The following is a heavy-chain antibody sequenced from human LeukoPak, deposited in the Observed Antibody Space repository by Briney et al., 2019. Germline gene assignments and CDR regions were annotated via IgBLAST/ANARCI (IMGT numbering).Heavy chain of an antibody. CDR3: AQGSSGYFVYR. V-gene: IGHV3-23*01. J-gene: IGHJ5*02. CDR1: GCIFNSCD. D-gene: IGHD3-22*01. CDR2: ISNYGGGT. Sequence: SLRPFSSAAGCIFNSCDLWWCSRPPAGGRQRGSGISNYGGGTNYDAFVKGRVTISGDNSKNQLFLKMNTLRAADTALYYCAQGSSGYFVYRWGQGTLVTASS.